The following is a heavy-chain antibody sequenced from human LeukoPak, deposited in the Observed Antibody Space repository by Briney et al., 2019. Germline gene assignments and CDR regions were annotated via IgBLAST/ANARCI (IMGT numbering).Heavy chain of an antibody. V-gene: IGHV4-34*01. Sequence: SETLSLTCAVYGGSFSGYYWSWIRQPPGKGLEWIGEINHSGSTNYYPSLKSRVTISVDTSKNQFSLKLSSVTAADTAVYYCARDGGYDSSGYHLLGLYYYGMDVWGQGTTVTVSS. CDR3: ARDGGYDSSGYHLLGLYYYGMDV. J-gene: IGHJ6*02. CDR1: GGSFSGYY. CDR2: INHSGST. D-gene: IGHD3-22*01.